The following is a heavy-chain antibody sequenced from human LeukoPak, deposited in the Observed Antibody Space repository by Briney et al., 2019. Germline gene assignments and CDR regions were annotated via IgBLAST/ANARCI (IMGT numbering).Heavy chain of an antibody. CDR2: ISASGGST. D-gene: IGHD3-3*01. CDR1: GFTFSSYA. J-gene: IGHJ4*02. V-gene: IGHV3-23*01. CDR3: AKGIWSGYRWYFDY. Sequence: GGSLRLSCAASGFTFSSYAMSWVRQAPGKGLKWVSAISASGGSTYYADSVKGRFTISRDNSKNTPYLQMSSLRAEDTAVYYCAKGIWSGYRWYFDYWGQGTLVTVSS.